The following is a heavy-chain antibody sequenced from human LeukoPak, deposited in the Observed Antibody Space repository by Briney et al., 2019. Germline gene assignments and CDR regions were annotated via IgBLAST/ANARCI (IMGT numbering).Heavy chain of an antibody. D-gene: IGHD2-2*01. CDR1: GGSISSYY. V-gene: IGHV4-59*01. Sequence: PSETLSLTCTVSGGSISSYYWSWIRQPPGKGLEWIGYIYYSGSTNYNPSLKSRVTISVDTSKNHFSLKLSSVTAADTAVYYCARGHIVVVPAAKNWFDPWGQGTLVTVSS. CDR2: IYYSGST. CDR3: ARGHIVVVPAAKNWFDP. J-gene: IGHJ5*02.